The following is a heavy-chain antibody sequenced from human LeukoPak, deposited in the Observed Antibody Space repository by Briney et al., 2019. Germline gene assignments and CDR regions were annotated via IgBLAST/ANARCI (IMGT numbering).Heavy chain of an antibody. Sequence: GESLKISCKGSGYSFTSYWIGWVRQMPGKGLEWMGIIYPGDSDTRYSPSFQGQVTISADKSISTAYLQWSSLKASDTAMYYCARLGYYDFWSAPNGWFDPWGQGTLVTVSS. J-gene: IGHJ5*02. D-gene: IGHD3-3*01. V-gene: IGHV5-51*01. CDR3: ARLGYYDFWSAPNGWFDP. CDR2: IYPGDSDT. CDR1: GYSFTSYW.